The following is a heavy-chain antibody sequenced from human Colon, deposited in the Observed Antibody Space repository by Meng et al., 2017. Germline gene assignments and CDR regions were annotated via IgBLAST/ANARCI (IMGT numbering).Heavy chain of an antibody. CDR3: AKSDYDILTGYYWGGAFDI. J-gene: IGHJ3*02. Sequence: GESLKISCAASGFTFSSYSMNWVRQAPGKGLEWVSAISGSGGSTYYADSVKGRFTISRDNSKNTLYLQMNSLRAEDTAVYYCAKSDYDILTGYYWGGAFDIWGQGTMVTVSS. CDR2: ISGSGGST. D-gene: IGHD3-9*01. CDR1: GFTFSSYS. V-gene: IGHV3-23*01.